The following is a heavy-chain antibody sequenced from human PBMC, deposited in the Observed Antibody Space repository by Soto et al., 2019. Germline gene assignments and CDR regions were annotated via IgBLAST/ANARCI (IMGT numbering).Heavy chain of an antibody. CDR2: ISSSGGST. CDR1: GFTFSSYA. CDR3: SKYQPMTQPRPEFDD. D-gene: IGHD3-22*01. J-gene: IGHJ4*01. V-gene: IGHV3-23*01. Sequence: EVQLLESGGDLIQPGGSLRLSCAASGFTFSSYAMSWVRQAPGKGLGWVSAISSSGGSTFYADSVKGRVTISRDNARNTLYMQMNSRRAEDTAIYYCSKYQPMTQPRPEFDDWGHGTLVTVSS.